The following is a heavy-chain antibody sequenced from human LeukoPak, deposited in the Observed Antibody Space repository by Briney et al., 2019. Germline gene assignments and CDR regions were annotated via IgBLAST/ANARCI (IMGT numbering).Heavy chain of an antibody. V-gene: IGHV3-23*01. CDR1: GFIFSSFA. CDR2: IDGDGGST. J-gene: IGHJ4*02. CDR3: AQDYGRDGEGTMFDY. D-gene: IGHD3-10*01. Sequence: QAGGSLRLSCAVSGFIFSSFAMNWVRQAPGKGLEWVSGIDGDGGSTWNADSVKGRFTISRDNSKNTLYLQMNSLRVEDTAVYYCAQDYGRDGEGTMFDYWGQGILVTVSS.